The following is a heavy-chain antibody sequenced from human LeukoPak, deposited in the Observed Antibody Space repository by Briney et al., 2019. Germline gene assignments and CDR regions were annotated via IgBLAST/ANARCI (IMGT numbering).Heavy chain of an antibody. CDR1: GFTVSGNY. J-gene: IGHJ5*02. V-gene: IGHV3-66*01. CDR3: AKGYYYGSEPYWFDP. Sequence: PGGSLRLSCAASGFTVSGNYMSWVRQAPGKGLEWVSVIYSGGSTYYADSVKGRFTISRDNSKNTLYLQMNSLRAEDTAVYYCAKGYYYGSEPYWFDPWGQGTLVTVSS. D-gene: IGHD3-10*01. CDR2: IYSGGST.